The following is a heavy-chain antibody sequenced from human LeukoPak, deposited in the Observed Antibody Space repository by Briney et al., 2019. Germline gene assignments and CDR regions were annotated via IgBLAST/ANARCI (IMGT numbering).Heavy chain of an antibody. CDR1: GYTFTSYG. D-gene: IGHD1-26*01. Sequence: ASVKVSCKASGYTFTSYGIGWVRQAPGQGLDWMGGISAYNGNTNYAKKLQGRVTMPTDTSTRTAYMELRSLRSDDTAVYYCARDPKYSGTLMGFDYWGQGTLVTVSS. CDR2: ISAYNGNT. CDR3: ARDPKYSGTLMGFDY. J-gene: IGHJ4*02. V-gene: IGHV1-18*01.